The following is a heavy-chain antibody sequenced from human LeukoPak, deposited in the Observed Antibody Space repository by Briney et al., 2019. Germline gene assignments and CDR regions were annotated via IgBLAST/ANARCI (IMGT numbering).Heavy chain of an antibody. CDR3: AKAPPRTNGYYLDY. V-gene: IGHV3-30*18. D-gene: IGHD2-8*01. Sequence: PGGSLRLSCAASGFTFSSYGMHWVRQAPGKGLEWVAVISYDGSNKYYADSVKGRFTISRDNSKNALYLQMNSLRAEDTAVYYCAKAPPRTNGYYLDYWGQGTLVTVSS. CDR1: GFTFSSYG. CDR2: ISYDGSNK. J-gene: IGHJ4*02.